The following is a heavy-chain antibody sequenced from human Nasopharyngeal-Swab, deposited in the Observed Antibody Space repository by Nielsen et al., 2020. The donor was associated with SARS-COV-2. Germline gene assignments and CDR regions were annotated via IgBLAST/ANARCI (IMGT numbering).Heavy chain of an antibody. J-gene: IGHJ4*02. CDR1: GFTFSSYS. D-gene: IGHD3-10*01. Sequence: GESLKISCAASGFTFSSYSMNWVRQAPGKGLEWVSSISSSSSYIYYADSVKGRFTISRDNSKNMLYLQMISLRADDTAVYYCAKAYSYGSGSSYATFDSWGQGTLVTVSS. V-gene: IGHV3-21*04. CDR2: ISSSSSYI. CDR3: AKAYSYGSGSSYATFDS.